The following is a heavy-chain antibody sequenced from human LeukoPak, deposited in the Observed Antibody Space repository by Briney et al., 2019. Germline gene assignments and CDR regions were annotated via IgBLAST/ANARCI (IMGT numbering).Heavy chain of an antibody. Sequence: PSETLSLTCSVSGGSISSDYWAWIRQPPGKGLDWIGYMYYTGSTNYNPSLKSRVTISLATSKNQFSLKLSSVTAADTAVYYCARGSVLVKYFDYWGQGTLVTVSS. D-gene: IGHD4-23*01. CDR1: GGSISSDY. CDR2: MYYTGST. J-gene: IGHJ4*02. CDR3: ARGSVLVKYFDY. V-gene: IGHV4-59*01.